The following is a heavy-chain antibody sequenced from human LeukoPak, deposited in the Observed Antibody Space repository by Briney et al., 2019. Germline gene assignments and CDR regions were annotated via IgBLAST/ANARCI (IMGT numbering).Heavy chain of an antibody. CDR3: AKQGGFSSGYYIYFDY. CDR2: ISYDGSNK. V-gene: IGHV3-30*18. J-gene: IGHJ4*02. D-gene: IGHD3-22*01. CDR1: GFTFSSYG. Sequence: GRSLRLSCAASGFTFSSYGMHWVRQAPGKGLEWVAVISYDGSNKYYADSVKGRFTISRDNSKNTLYLQMNSLRAEDTAVYYCAKQGGFSSGYYIYFDYWGQGTLVTVSS.